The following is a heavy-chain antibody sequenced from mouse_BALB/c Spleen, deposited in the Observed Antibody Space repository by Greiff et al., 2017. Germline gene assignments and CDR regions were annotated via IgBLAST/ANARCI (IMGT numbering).Heavy chain of an antibody. CDR3: ARHQDPAYAMDY. J-gene: IGHJ4*01. V-gene: IGHV5-6-2*01. CDR2: INSNGGST. D-gene: IGHD3-2*02. Sequence: EVKLVESGGGLVKLGGSLKLSCAASGFTFSSYYMSWVRQTPEKRLELVAAINSNGGSTYYPDTVKGRFTISRDNAKNTLYLQMSSLKSEDTALYYCARHQDPAYAMDYWGQGTSVTVSS. CDR1: GFTFSSYY.